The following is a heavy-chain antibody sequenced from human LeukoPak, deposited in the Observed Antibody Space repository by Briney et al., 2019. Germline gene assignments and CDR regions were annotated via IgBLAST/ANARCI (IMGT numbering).Heavy chain of an antibody. D-gene: IGHD6-13*01. CDR2: IIPIFGTA. CDR1: GGTFSSYA. Sequence: GASVKVSCKASGGTFSSYAISWVRQAPGQGLEWMGGIIPIFGTANYAQKFQGRVTITADESTSTAYMELNSLRSEDTAVYYCARVSPSSSFLYYYYMDVWGKGTTVTISS. V-gene: IGHV1-69*13. CDR3: ARVSPSSSFLYYYYMDV. J-gene: IGHJ6*03.